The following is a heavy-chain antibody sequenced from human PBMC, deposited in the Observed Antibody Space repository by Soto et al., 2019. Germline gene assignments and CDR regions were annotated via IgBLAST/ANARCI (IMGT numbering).Heavy chain of an antibody. J-gene: IGHJ4*02. CDR1: GFTFSSYA. CDR3: ASRGQLVLH. CDR2: ISYDGSNN. V-gene: IGHV3-30-3*01. D-gene: IGHD6-13*01. Sequence: GGSLRLSCAASGFTFSSYAMHWVRQAPGKGLEWVAVISYDGSNNYYADSVKGRFTISRDNSKNTLYLQMNSLRAEDTAVYYCASRGQLVLHWGQGTLVTVSS.